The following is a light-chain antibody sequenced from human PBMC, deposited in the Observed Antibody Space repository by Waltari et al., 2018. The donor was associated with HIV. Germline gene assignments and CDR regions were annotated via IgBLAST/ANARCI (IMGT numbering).Light chain of an antibody. CDR1: QSIATS. CDR2: RAS. J-gene: IGKJ1*01. Sequence: DIQMTQSPSTLSASIGDRVTITGRASQSIATSFAWYQQKPGKSPKLLIYRASNLETGVPPRFSGSGSGTEFSLTINALQADDFATYYCQQSDGGSRTFGQGTTV. V-gene: IGKV1-5*03. CDR3: QQSDGGSRT.